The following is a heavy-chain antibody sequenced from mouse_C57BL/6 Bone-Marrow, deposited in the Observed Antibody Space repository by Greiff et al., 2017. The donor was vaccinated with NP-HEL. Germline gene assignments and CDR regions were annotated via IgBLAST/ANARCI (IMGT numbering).Heavy chain of an antibody. CDR2: IFPGSGST. D-gene: IGHD1-1*01. CDR1: GYTFTDYY. Sequence: VQLVESGPELVKPGASVKISCKASGYTFTDYYINWVKQRPGQGLEWIGWIFPGSGSTYYNEKFKGKATLTVDKSSSTAYMLLSSLTSEDSAVYFCARSTTTVVATDYWGQGTTLTVSS. J-gene: IGHJ2*01. V-gene: IGHV1-75*01. CDR3: ARSTTTVVATDY.